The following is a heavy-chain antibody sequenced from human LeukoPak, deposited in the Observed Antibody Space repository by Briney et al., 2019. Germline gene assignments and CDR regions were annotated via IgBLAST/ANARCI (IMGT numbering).Heavy chain of an antibody. V-gene: IGHV3-30-3*01. CDR2: ISYDGSNK. D-gene: IGHD3-16*02. CDR1: GFTFSSYA. J-gene: IGHJ4*02. CDR3: AKEVELSPPFDY. Sequence: PGRSLRLSCAASGFTFSSYAMHWVRQAPGKGLEWVAVISYDGSNKYYADSVKGRFTISRDNSKNTLYLQMNSLRAEDTAVYYCAKEVELSPPFDYWGQGTLVTVSS.